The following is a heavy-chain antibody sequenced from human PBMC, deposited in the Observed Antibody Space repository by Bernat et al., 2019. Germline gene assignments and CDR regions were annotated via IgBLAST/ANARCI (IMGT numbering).Heavy chain of an antibody. CDR3: ATTAGTRLDY. CDR1: GFTFANAW. J-gene: IGHJ4*02. CDR2: IRSKAAGGTT. D-gene: IGHD1-14*01. V-gene: IGHV3-15*07. Sequence: EVQLVESGGGLVKPGGSLRLSCAASGFTFANAWMNWVRQAPGKGLEWVGRIRSKAAGGTTEYAAPVKGRFTISRDDSINSLYLQMISLRAEDTAVYYCATTAGTRLDYWGQGTLVTVSS.